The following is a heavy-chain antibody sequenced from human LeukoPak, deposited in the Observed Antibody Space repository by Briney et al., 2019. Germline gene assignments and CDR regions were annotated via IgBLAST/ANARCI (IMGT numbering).Heavy chain of an antibody. Sequence: SVKVSCKASGSTFSSYAISWVRQAPGQGLEWMGRIIPIFGTANYAQKFQGRVTITTDESTSTAYMELSSLRSEDTAVYYCAPSRYYYDSSGYYYFDYWGQGTLVTVSS. CDR2: IIPIFGTA. CDR3: APSRYYYDSSGYYYFDY. D-gene: IGHD3-22*01. J-gene: IGHJ4*02. V-gene: IGHV1-69*05. CDR1: GSTFSSYA.